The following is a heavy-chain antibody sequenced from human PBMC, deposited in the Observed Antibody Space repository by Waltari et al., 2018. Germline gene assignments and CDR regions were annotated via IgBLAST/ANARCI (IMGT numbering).Heavy chain of an antibody. J-gene: IGHJ5*02. CDR1: GGSISGASYY. D-gene: IGHD3-9*01. Sequence: QLQLQESGPGLVKPSETPSLTCPVAGGSISGASYYFGWIRQPPGKGLEGIGIISYSGSTYYNPSLKGRVTISVDTSKNQFSLKLSSVTAADTAVYYCARLSYHIVTGYGWFDPWGLGTLVTVSS. CDR3: ARLSYHIVTGYGWFDP. CDR2: ISYSGST. V-gene: IGHV4-39*01.